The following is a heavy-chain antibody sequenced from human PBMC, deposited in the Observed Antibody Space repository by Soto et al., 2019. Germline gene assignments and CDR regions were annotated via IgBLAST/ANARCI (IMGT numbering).Heavy chain of an antibody. CDR2: IYHSGST. Sequence: QVQLQESGPGLVKPSGTLSLTCAVSGGSISSSNWWSWVRQPPGKGLEWIGGIYHSGSTNHTPSPKTGVXXSXDXXKNRFHLKLSSVTAADTALYYCARGIAVAGMGLGYWGQGTLVTVSS. CDR1: GGSISSSNW. D-gene: IGHD6-19*01. CDR3: ARGIAVAGMGLGY. V-gene: IGHV4-4*02. J-gene: IGHJ4*02.